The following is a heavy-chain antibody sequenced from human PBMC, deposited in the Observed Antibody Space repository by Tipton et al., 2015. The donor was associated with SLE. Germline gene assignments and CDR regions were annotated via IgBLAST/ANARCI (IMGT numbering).Heavy chain of an antibody. V-gene: IGHV4-30-4*01. CDR1: GGSISSGDYY. CDR2: IYYSGST. J-gene: IGHJ2*01. Sequence: TLSLTCTVSGGSISSGDYYWSWIRQPPGKGLEWIGYIYYSGSTYYNPSLKSRVTISVDTSKNQFSLKLSSVTAADTAVYYCARDGLVQSWYFDLWGRGTLVTVSS. D-gene: IGHD6-6*01. CDR3: ARDGLVQSWYFDL.